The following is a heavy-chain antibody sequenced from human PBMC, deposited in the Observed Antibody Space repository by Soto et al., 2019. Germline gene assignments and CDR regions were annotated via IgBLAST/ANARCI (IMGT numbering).Heavy chain of an antibody. J-gene: IGHJ6*02. CDR2: IYSGGST. CDR1: GFTVSSNY. V-gene: IGHV3-53*01. D-gene: IGHD3-9*01. Sequence: GGSLRLSCAASGFTVSSNYMSWVRQAPGKGLEWVSVIYSGGSTYYADSVKGRFTISRDNSKNTLYLQMNSLRAEDTAVYYCARDSRSLGYDILTGYANYYYYGMDVWGQGTTVTVSS. CDR3: ARDSRSLGYDILTGYANYYYYGMDV.